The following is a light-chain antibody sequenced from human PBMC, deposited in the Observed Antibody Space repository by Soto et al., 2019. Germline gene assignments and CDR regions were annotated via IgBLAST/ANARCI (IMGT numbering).Light chain of an antibody. CDR1: QSVSSN. Sequence: EIVMTQSPATLSVSPGERATLSCRASQSVSSNLAWYQQKPGQAPRLLIYGASTRATGIPARFSGSGSGTEFTLTISRLQYEDFAVYYCQQYNNWPLLTFGGGTNVEIK. CDR2: GAS. CDR3: QQYNNWPLLT. J-gene: IGKJ4*01. V-gene: IGKV3-15*01.